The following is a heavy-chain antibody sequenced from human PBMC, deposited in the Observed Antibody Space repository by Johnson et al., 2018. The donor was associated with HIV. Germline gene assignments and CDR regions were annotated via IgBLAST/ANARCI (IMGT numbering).Heavy chain of an antibody. CDR2: ISWDGGST. J-gene: IGHJ3*02. CDR1: GFTFDDYA. Sequence: VQLVESGGVVVQPGGSLRLSCAASGFTFDDYAMHWVRQAPGKGLEWVSLISWDGGSTYYADSVKGRFTISRDNSKNSLYLQMNSLRAEDMAVYYCARRDNDAFDIWGQGTMVTVSS. CDR3: ARRDNDAFDI. V-gene: IGHV3-43D*03.